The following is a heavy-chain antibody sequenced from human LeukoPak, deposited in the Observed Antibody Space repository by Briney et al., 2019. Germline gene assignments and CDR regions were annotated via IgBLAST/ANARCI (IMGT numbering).Heavy chain of an antibody. J-gene: IGHJ4*02. D-gene: IGHD2-21*02. CDR2: IYSGGST. CDR3: ARVPVVVTAIGRGY. V-gene: IGHV3-66*01. Sequence: GGSLRLSCAASGFTGSSNYMSWVRQAPGKGLEWGSVIYSGGSTYYADSVKGRFTISRDNSKNTLYLQMNSLRAEDTAVYYCARVPVVVTAIGRGYWGQGTLVTVSS. CDR1: GFTGSSNY.